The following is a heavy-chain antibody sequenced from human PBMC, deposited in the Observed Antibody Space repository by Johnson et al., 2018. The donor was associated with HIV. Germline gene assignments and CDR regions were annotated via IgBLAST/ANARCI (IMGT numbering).Heavy chain of an antibody. CDR2: SSGSGGST. D-gene: IGHD6-13*01. V-gene: IGHV3-23*04. J-gene: IGHJ3*02. Sequence: VQLVESGGSVVRPGGSLRLSCAASGFTFSNYAMTWVRPAPGKGLEWVSGSSGSGGSTYYADSVKGRFPIYRDNAENTLYLHMNSMRAEDTAVYYWAKGDSSSWSRGAFDIWGQGTMVTVSS. CDR3: AKGDSSSWSRGAFDI. CDR1: GFTFSNYA.